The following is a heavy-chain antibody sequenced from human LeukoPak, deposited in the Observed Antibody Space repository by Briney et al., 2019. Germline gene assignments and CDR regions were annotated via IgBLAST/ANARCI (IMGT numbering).Heavy chain of an antibody. CDR3: ARDHGSPEDY. CDR2: IYSGGST. D-gene: IGHD1-26*01. V-gene: IGHV3-66*01. CDR1: GFTFSSYA. Sequence: PGGSLRLSCAASGFTFSSYAMSWVRQAPGKGLEWVSVIYSGGSTYYADSVKGRFTISRDNSKNTLYLQMSSLRAEDTAVYYCARDHGSPEDYWGQGTLVTVSS. J-gene: IGHJ4*02.